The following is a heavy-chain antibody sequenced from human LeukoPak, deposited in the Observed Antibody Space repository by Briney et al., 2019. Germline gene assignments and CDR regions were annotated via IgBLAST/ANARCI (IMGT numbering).Heavy chain of an antibody. D-gene: IGHD1-1*01. V-gene: IGHV3-23*01. CDR3: AKETTYSFVDY. CDR1: GFTFSSYA. CDR2: ISGSGDST. Sequence: GGSLRLSCAASGFTFSSYAMSWVRQAPGKGLEWVSVISGSGDSTYYADSVKGRFTISRGNSKNTLYLQMNSLRAEDTAVYYCAKETTYSFVDYWGQGTLVTVSS. J-gene: IGHJ4*02.